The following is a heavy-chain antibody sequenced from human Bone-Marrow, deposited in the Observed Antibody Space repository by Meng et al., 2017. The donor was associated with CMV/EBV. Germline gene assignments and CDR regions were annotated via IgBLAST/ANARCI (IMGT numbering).Heavy chain of an antibody. Sequence: SETLSLTCTVSGGSISSSSYYWGWIRQPPGKGLEWIGEINHSGSTNYNPSLKSRVTISVDTSKNQFSLKLSSVTAADTAVYYCARGPRYYCSSTSCYTLDNWFDPWGQGTLLSVSS. CDR1: GGSISSSSYY. J-gene: IGHJ5*02. CDR2: INHSGST. CDR3: ARGPRYYCSSTSCYTLDNWFDP. V-gene: IGHV4-39*07. D-gene: IGHD2-2*02.